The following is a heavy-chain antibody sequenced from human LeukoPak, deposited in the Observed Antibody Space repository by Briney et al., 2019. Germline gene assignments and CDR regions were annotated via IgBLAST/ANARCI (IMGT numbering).Heavy chain of an antibody. CDR1: GYIFSSYW. Sequence: GESLKISCMGSGYIFSSYWIGWVRQMPGKGLEWMGIIYPGDSDIRYSPSFQGQVTISVDKSITTAYLQWSSLKASDTAMYYCARRGSSSEASFDYWGQGTLVTVSS. J-gene: IGHJ4*02. CDR3: ARRGSSSEASFDY. D-gene: IGHD6-6*01. V-gene: IGHV5-51*01. CDR2: IYPGDSDI.